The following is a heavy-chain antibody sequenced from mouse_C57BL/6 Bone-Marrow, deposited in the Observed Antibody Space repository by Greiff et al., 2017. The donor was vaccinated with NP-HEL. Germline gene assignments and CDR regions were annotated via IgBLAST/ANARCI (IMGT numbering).Heavy chain of an antibody. CDR3: AKKTHDRAWFAY. V-gene: IGHV1-22*01. Sequence: VQLQQSGPELVKPGASVKMSCKASGYTFTDYNMHWVKQSPGKSLEWIGYINPNNGGTSYNQKFKGKATLTVNKSSSTAYMELRSLTSEDSAVYYGAKKTHDRAWFAYWGQGTLVTVSA. CDR2: INPNNGGT. J-gene: IGHJ3*01. CDR1: GYTFTDYN.